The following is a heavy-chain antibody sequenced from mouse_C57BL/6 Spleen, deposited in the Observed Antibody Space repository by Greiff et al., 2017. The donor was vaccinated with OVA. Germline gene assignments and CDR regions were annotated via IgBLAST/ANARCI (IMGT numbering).Heavy chain of an antibody. CDR3: ATIYDGYYRAMDY. D-gene: IGHD2-3*01. V-gene: IGHV2-9-1*01. CDR1: GFSLTSYA. CDR2: IWTGGGT. Sequence: VQGVESGPGLVAPSQSLSITCTVSGFSLTSYAISWVRQPPGKGLEWLGVIWTGGGTNYNSALKSRLSISKDNSKSQVFLKMNSLQTDDTARYYCATIYDGYYRAMDYWGQGTSVTVSS. J-gene: IGHJ4*01.